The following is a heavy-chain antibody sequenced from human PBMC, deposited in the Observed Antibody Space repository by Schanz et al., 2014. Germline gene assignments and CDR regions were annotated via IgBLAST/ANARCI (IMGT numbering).Heavy chain of an antibody. V-gene: IGHV1-69*09. J-gene: IGHJ6*02. Sequence: QVQLVQSGAEVKKPGSSVNISCKASGGTFTSYTLGWVRQAPGQGLEWMGRIVPVVGVTVYAQKFQGRVTMTRDTSTSTVYMELSSLRSEDTAVYYCASALTTWGGMDVWGQGTTVTVSS. CDR2: IVPVVGVT. D-gene: IGHD4-4*01. CDR3: ASALTTWGGMDV. CDR1: GGTFTSYT.